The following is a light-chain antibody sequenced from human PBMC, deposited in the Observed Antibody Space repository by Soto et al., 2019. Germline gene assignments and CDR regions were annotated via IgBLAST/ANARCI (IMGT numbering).Light chain of an antibody. CDR2: GAS. CDR3: QQYNNWPPDT. Sequence: EIILTQSPASLSVSPGERATLSCRASQSVNNNLSWYQQKPGQAPGLLIYGASTRATGIPGRFRGSGSGTEFTLTITSLQSEDFAVYFCQQYNNWPPDTFGQGTKLEIK. J-gene: IGKJ2*01. CDR1: QSVNNN. V-gene: IGKV3-15*01.